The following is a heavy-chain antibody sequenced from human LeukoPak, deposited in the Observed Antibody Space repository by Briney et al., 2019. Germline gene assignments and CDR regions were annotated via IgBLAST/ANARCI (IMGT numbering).Heavy chain of an antibody. D-gene: IGHD6-13*01. CDR2: ISSSSSYI. CDR3: ARDLGGLAAAEALSDY. J-gene: IGHJ4*02. V-gene: IGHV3-21*01. Sequence: GGSLRLSCATSGFTFSNYGMHWVRQAPGKGLEWVSSISSSSSYIYYADSVKGRFTISRDNAKNSLYLQMNSLRAEDTAVYYCARDLGGLAAAEALSDYWGQGTLVTVSS. CDR1: GFTFSNYG.